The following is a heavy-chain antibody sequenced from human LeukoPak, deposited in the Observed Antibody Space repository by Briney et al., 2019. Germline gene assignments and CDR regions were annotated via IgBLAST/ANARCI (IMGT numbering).Heavy chain of an antibody. Sequence: SETLSLTCTVSGGFLSSFYWSWIRQPPGKGLEWIGYIYYGGSTDYNPSLKGRLSISVDTSKNQFSLKLTSVTAADTAVYYCARTRGSGSSDHWGQGTLVTVST. CDR2: IYYGGST. V-gene: IGHV4-59*01. J-gene: IGHJ4*02. CDR1: GGFLSSFY. D-gene: IGHD3-10*01. CDR3: ARTRGSGSSDH.